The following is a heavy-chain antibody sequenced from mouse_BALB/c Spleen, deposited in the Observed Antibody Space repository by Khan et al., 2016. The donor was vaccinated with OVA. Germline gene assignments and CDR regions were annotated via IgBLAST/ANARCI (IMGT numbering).Heavy chain of an antibody. V-gene: IGHV3-8*02. CDR3: ARSTYRYAFVY. CDR1: GDSITSGY. CDR2: IIYTGYT. J-gene: IGHJ3*01. D-gene: IGHD2-12*01. Sequence: EVKLEESGPSLVKPSQTLSLTCSVTGDSITSGYWNWIRKFPGNKLEYMGYIIYTGYTYYNPSLQSRISITRHTSKNQYYLQLNSVTDEDTATYDCARSTYRYAFVYWGQGTLVTVSA.